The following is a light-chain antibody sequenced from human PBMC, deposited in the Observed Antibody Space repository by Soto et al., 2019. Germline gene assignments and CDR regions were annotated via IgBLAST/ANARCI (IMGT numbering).Light chain of an antibody. V-gene: IGLV3-1*01. Sequence: SYELTQPPSVSVSPGQTASITCSGDNLGDKYACWYQQKPGQSPVVLIYQDNKRPSGIPERFSGSNSGNTATLTISGTQAMDEADYYCQTWDSSTAVFGGGTKLTVL. CDR3: QTWDSSTAV. CDR1: NLGDKY. J-gene: IGLJ2*01. CDR2: QDN.